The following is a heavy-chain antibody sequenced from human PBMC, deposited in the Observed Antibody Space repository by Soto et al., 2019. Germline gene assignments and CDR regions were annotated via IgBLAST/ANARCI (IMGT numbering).Heavy chain of an antibody. CDR2: INPTSGGT. CDR1: RYTFSDYY. V-gene: IGHV1-2*02. Sequence: QVQLVQSGAEVRKPGASVKVSCKASRYTFSDYYIHWVRQAPGQGLEWMGWINPTSGGTKYAPKFQGGATMTRDTSITTAYMELNRLRSGDTAVYYCASEPATAKPEGVDFWGQGTLVTVSS. J-gene: IGHJ4*02. D-gene: IGHD3-16*01. CDR3: ASEPATAKPEGVDF.